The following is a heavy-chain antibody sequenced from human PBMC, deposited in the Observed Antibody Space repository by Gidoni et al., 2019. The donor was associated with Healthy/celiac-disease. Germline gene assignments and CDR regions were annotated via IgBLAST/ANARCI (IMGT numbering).Heavy chain of an antibody. CDR3: ARAGDPGGYYYYGMDV. J-gene: IGHJ6*02. Sequence: QVQLQQWGAGLLRPSATLSLTCAVYGGSFSGYYWSWIRQPPGKGLEWIGEINHSGSTNYNPSLKSRVTISVDTSKNQFSLKLSSVTAADTAVYYCARAGDPGGYYYYGMDVWGQGTTVTVSS. D-gene: IGHD4-17*01. CDR2: INHSGST. V-gene: IGHV4-34*01. CDR1: GGSFSGYY.